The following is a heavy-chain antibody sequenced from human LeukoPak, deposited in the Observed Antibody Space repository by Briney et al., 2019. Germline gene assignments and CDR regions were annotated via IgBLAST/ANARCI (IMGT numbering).Heavy chain of an antibody. J-gene: IGHJ6*03. D-gene: IGHD1-7*01. CDR3: ARRWNYGRNYYIDV. Sequence: PSEALSLTCAVYGGSFSNYYWSWIGQTPGKGMEWIGEINDSGRTNYNPSLMSRVTVSVDTSKNQFSLRLTSVTATDTAVYYCARRWNYGRNYYIDVWGKGAAVSVSS. V-gene: IGHV4-34*01. CDR1: GGSFSNYY. CDR2: INDSGRT.